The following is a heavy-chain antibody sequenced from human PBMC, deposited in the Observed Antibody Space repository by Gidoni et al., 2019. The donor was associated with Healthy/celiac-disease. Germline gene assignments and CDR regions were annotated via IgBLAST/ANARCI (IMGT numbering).Heavy chain of an antibody. CDR3: ARAGDYGEDWYFDL. D-gene: IGHD4-17*01. V-gene: IGHV4-30-4*01. CDR2: IYYSGST. J-gene: IGHJ2*01. CDR1: GCSISSGDYY. Sequence: QVHLQESGPGLVKPSQTLSLTCTVSGCSISSGDYYWSWIRQPPGKGLEWIGYIYYSGSTYYNPSLKSRVTISVDTSKNQFSLKLSSVTAADTAVYYCARAGDYGEDWYFDLWGRGTLVTVSS.